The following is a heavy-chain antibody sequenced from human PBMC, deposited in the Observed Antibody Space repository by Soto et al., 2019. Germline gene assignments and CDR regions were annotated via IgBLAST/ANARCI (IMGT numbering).Heavy chain of an antibody. CDR1: GYSISSGSY. CDR3: ARVTVVTRNFDY. V-gene: IGHV4-38-2*02. CDR2: IYYSGST. Sequence: SETLSLTCTVSGYSISSGSYWGWIRQPPGKGPEWIGYIYYSGSTYYNPSLKSRVTISVDTSKNQFSLKLSSVTAADTAVYYCARVTVVTRNFDYWGQGTLVTVSS. D-gene: IGHD2-21*02. J-gene: IGHJ4*02.